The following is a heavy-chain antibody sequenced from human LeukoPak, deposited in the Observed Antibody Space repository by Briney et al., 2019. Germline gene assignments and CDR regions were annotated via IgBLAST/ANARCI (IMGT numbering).Heavy chain of an antibody. CDR1: GFTLSSYW. Sequence: GGSLRLSCAASGFTLSSYWMSWVRQAPGEGLEWVANIKQDGREIYYVDSVKGRFTISRDNAKSSLYLQMNSLRAEDTAVYYCARDKQVGATYFDYWGQGTLVTVSS. CDR3: ARDKQVGATYFDY. J-gene: IGHJ4*02. V-gene: IGHV3-7*01. CDR2: IKQDGREI. D-gene: IGHD1-26*01.